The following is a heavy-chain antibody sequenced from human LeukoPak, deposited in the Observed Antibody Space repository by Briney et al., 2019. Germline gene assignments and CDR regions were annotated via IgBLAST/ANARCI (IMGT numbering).Heavy chain of an antibody. CDR1: GGSISSYY. Sequence: PSETLSLTCTVSGGSISSYYWSWIRQPPGKGLEWIGYIYYSGSTNYNPSLKSRVTISVDTSKNQFSLKLSSVTAADTAVYYCAREGTGRSDGWISFDYWGQGTLVTVSS. J-gene: IGHJ4*02. CDR3: AREGTGRSDGWISFDY. CDR2: IYYSGST. D-gene: IGHD5-24*01. V-gene: IGHV4-59*01.